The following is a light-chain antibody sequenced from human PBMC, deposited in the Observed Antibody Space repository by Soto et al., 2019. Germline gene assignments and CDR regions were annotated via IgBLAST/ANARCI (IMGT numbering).Light chain of an antibody. V-gene: IGLV2-8*01. Sequence: QSALTQPPSASGSPGQSVTISCTGTSSDVGGYNYVSWYQQHPGKVPKLMVYEVNKRPSGVPDRFSGSKSGNTASLTVSGPQAEDEAYYYCTSYAGGNNVFGTGTKLTVL. CDR2: EVN. J-gene: IGLJ1*01. CDR1: SSDVGGYNY. CDR3: TSYAGGNNV.